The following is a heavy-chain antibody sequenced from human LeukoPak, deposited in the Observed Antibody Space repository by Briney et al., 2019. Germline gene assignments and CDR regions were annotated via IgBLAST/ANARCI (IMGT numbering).Heavy chain of an antibody. CDR1: GFTFSSYA. V-gene: IGHV3-30*14. J-gene: IGHJ5*02. CDR2: ISYDGSNK. CDR3: VKAHYDLFDP. Sequence: GGSLRLSCAASGFTFSSYAMHWVRQAPGKGLEWVAVISYDGSNKYYADSVKGRFTISRDNSKNTLYLQMSSLRAEDTAVYYCVKAHYDLFDPWGQGTLVTVSS. D-gene: IGHD3-3*01.